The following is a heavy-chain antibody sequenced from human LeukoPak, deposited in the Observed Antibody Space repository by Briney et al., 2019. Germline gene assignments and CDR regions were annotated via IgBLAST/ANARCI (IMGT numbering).Heavy chain of an antibody. Sequence: ASVKVSCKVSGYTLTELSMHWVRQAPGKGLEWMGGFDPEDGETIYAQKFQGRVTITRDTSASTAYMELGSLRSEDMAVYYCARESYYYDSSGRTLDYWGQGTLVTVSS. CDR1: GYTLTELS. J-gene: IGHJ4*02. V-gene: IGHV1-24*01. D-gene: IGHD3-22*01. CDR2: FDPEDGET. CDR3: ARESYYYDSSGRTLDY.